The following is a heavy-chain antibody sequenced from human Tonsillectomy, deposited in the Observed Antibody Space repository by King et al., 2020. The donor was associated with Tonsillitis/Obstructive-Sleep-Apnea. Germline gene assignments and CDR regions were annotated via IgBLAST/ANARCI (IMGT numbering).Heavy chain of an antibody. CDR3: ARWGAAFDY. D-gene: IGHD3-16*01. CDR2: ITGNSVYT. CDR1: GFTFSDYY. V-gene: IGHV3-11*05. Sequence: VQLVESGGGLVKPGGSLRLSCVGSGFTFSDYYMSWVRQAPGKGLEWVSYITGNSVYTNYGDSIRGRFTISRDNGKNTLFLDMESLRAEDTAVYYCARWGAAFDYWGQGTPVTVSS. J-gene: IGHJ4*02.